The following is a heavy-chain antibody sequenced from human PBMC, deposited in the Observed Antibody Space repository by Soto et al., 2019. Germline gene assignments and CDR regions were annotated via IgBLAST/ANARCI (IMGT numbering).Heavy chain of an antibody. J-gene: IGHJ6*02. V-gene: IGHV4-34*01. CDR3: ARAAVPDTAMVKKPYYFYGMDV. CDR2: INHSGST. Sequence: SETLSLTCAVYGGSFSGYYWSWIRQPPGKGLEWIGEINHSGSTNYNPSLKSRVTISVDTSKNQFSLKLSSVTAADTAVYYCARAAVPDTAMVKKPYYFYGMDVWGQGTRGTRSS. CDR1: GGSFSGYY. D-gene: IGHD5-18*01.